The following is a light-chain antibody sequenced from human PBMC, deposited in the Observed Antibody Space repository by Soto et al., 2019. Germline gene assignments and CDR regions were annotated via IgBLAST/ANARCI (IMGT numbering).Light chain of an antibody. CDR3: QHYKSSPYT. Sequence: DIQLTQSPSALSASVGDRLTITCRASESVSSWLAWYQRKPGEAPKLLISDASSLESGVPSRFSGSGSGTEFTLTISSLQPDDVATYYCQHYKSSPYTFGQGTKLEIK. CDR2: DAS. J-gene: IGKJ2*01. V-gene: IGKV1-5*01. CDR1: ESVSSW.